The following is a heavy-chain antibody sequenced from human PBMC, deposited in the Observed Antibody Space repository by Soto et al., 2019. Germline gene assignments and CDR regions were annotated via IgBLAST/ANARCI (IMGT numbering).Heavy chain of an antibody. CDR1: GFTFSIYG. V-gene: IGHV3-30*03. CDR3: ARDRRLYYSDAFDI. Sequence: QVQLVESGGGVVQPGRSLRLSFAASGFTFSIYGMHWVCHAPGKGLEWVAMISFDGSEKYYRDSVEGRFHISRDSSKNTKYHQMDSLRVEDTAEYYCARDRRLYYSDAFDIWGQGTTVTVSS. J-gene: IGHJ3*02. CDR2: ISFDGSEK. D-gene: IGHD1-26*01.